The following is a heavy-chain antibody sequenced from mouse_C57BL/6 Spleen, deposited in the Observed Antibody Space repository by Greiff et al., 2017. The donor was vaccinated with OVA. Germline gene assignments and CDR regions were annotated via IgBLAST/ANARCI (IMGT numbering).Heavy chain of an antibody. V-gene: IGHV2-9-1*01. D-gene: IGHD1-1*01. CDR3: ARDYGATVGATDYNAMGY. CDR1: GFSLTSYA. J-gene: IGHJ4*01. Sequence: VQLMESGPGLVAPSQSLSITCTVSGFSLTSYAISWVRQPPGKGLEWLGVIWTGGGTNYNSALKSRLSISKDNSKSQVFLKMNSLQTDDTARYYSARDYGATVGATDYNAMGYWGQGTSVTVSS. CDR2: IWTGGGT.